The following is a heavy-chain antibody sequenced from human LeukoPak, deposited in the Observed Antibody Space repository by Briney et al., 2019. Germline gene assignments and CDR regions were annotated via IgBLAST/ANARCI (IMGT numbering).Heavy chain of an antibody. CDR2: IYAGGNT. J-gene: IGHJ4*02. V-gene: IGHV3-66*04. D-gene: IGHD5-24*01. Sequence: GGSLRLSCVASGFTVSSFYMSWVRQAPGKGLEWVSIIYAGGNTYYTDSVKGRFTISRDKSKNSLYLQMNSLRAEDTAVYYCARPRDGQGLFDYWGQGTLVTVSS. CDR3: ARPRDGQGLFDY. CDR1: GFTVSSFY.